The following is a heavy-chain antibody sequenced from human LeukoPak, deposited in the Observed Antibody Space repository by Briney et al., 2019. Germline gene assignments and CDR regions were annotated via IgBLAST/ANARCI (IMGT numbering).Heavy chain of an antibody. CDR2: IIPIFGTA. CDR3: ARSRFGKFSPGLDAAQSGGAFDI. V-gene: IGHV1-69*05. D-gene: IGHD2-15*01. Sequence: ASVKVSCKASGGTFSSYAISWVRQAPGQGLEWMGGIIPIFGTANYAQKFQGRVTITTDESTSTAYMELSSLRSEDTAVYYCARSRFGKFSPGLDAAQSGGAFDIWGQGTMVTVSS. CDR1: GGTFSSYA. J-gene: IGHJ3*02.